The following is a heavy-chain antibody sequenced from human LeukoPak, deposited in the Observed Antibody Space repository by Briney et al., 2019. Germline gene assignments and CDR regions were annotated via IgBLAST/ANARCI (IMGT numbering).Heavy chain of an antibody. D-gene: IGHD5-24*01. CDR2: IKQDGSEK. Sequence: GGSLRLSCAASGFTFSSYGMHWVRQAPGKGLEWVANIKQDGSEKYYVDSMKGRFTISRDNAKNSLYLQMNSLRAEDTAVYYCAQLNTNWFDPWGQGTLVTVSS. CDR3: AQLNTNWFDP. J-gene: IGHJ5*02. CDR1: GFTFSSYG. V-gene: IGHV3-7*01.